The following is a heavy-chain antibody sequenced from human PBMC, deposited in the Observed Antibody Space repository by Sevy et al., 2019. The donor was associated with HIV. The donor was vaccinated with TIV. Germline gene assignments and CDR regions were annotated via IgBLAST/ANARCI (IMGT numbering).Heavy chain of an antibody. J-gene: IGHJ6*02. CDR1: GFSFSRSP. Sequence: GGSLRLSCAASGFSFSRSPMHWVRQAPGKGPEWMAVMSYNGNKKYNEDSVKGRFIISRDDSKNTLYLQMNRLRVEDTAVYYCAREGFLTGGLIVSYGMDVWGQGTTVTVSS. CDR3: AREGFLTGGLIVSYGMDV. D-gene: IGHD3-16*02. CDR2: MSYNGNKK. V-gene: IGHV3-30*04.